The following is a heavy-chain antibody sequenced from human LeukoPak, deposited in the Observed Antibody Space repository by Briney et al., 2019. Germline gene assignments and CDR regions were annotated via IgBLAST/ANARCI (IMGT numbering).Heavy chain of an antibody. J-gene: IGHJ4*02. D-gene: IGHD2-15*01. Sequence: GGSLRLSCVVSGITLSNYCMSWVPQAQGKGLEWVSAINGSGGRTNYADSVKGRFTISRDNSKNSLYLQMNSLRAEDTAVYYCARDGGLNTNFDYWGQGTLVTVSS. CDR1: GITLSNYC. CDR3: ARDGGLNTNFDY. CDR2: INGSGGRT. V-gene: IGHV3-23*01.